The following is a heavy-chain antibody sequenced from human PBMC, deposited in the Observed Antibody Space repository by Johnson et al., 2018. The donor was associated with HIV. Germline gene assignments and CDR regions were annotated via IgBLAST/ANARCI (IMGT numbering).Heavy chain of an antibody. CDR3: AREGGANLDAFDI. Sequence: VQLVESGGGLVKPGGSLRLSCAASGLTFSSNAMHWVRQAPGKGLEYISGISSNGDATYYTNSVKGRFTISRDNSKNTLHLQMNSLRAEDTALYYCAREGGANLDAFDIWGQGTMVTVSS. V-gene: IGHV3-64*01. J-gene: IGHJ3*02. CDR2: ISSNGDAT. CDR1: GLTFSSNA. D-gene: IGHD3-16*01.